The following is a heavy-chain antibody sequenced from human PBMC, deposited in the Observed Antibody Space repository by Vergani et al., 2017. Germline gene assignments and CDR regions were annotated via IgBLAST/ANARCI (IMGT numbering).Heavy chain of an antibody. CDR3: ARHTTYTDS. CDR1: EYSFGNYW. J-gene: IGHJ4*02. D-gene: IGHD1-1*01. V-gene: IGHV5-51*01. Sequence: EVELVQTGPEMRKPGESLKISCKGSEYSFGNYWIGWVRQMPGKVLEWMGIIYPADSDTRYSPSSQGQVTISADKSISTAFLQWDSLKASDTALYYCARHTTYTDSWGQGTLVTVSS. CDR2: IYPADSDT.